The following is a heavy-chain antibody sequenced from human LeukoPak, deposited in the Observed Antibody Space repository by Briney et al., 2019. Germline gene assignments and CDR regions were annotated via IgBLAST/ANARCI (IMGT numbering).Heavy chain of an antibody. J-gene: IGHJ6*02. CDR1: GGSISSSNYY. CDR3: ARHGFGGSPSYYYYGLDV. D-gene: IGHD3-10*01. V-gene: IGHV4-39*01. Sequence: PSETLSLTCSVSGGSISSSNYYWGWIRQPPGKGLDWIGSIHYSGSTYYNPSLKSRVTISVDTSKTQISLKLSSVTAADTAIYYCARHGFGGSPSYYYYGLDVWGQGTTVTVSS. CDR2: IHYSGST.